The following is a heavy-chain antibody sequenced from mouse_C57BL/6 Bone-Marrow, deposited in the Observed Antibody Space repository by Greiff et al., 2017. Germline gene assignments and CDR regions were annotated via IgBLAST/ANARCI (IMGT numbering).Heavy chain of an antibody. D-gene: IGHD2-3*01. CDR2: IYPSDSEA. Sequence: VQLQQSGAELVRPGSSVKLSCKASGYTFTSYWMDWVKQRPGQGLEWIGNIYPSDSEAHYNQKFKDKATLTVDKSSSTAYMQLSSLTSEDSAVSYCARLELYDGYCHAMDYWGQGTSVTVSS. J-gene: IGHJ4*01. CDR1: GYTFTSYW. CDR3: ARLELYDGYCHAMDY. V-gene: IGHV1-61*01.